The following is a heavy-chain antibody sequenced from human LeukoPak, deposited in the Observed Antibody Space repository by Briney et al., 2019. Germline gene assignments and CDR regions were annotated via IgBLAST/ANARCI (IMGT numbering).Heavy chain of an antibody. CDR1: GYTFRSHG. Sequence: ASVKVSCEASGYTFRSHGISWVRQAPGQGLEWMGWISCYDGTTKYAQNFQDRVILTTDSSTRTAYMELRNLRSDDTAVYYCAREVPPDPRLGELSLLFDYWGQGTLVTVSS. V-gene: IGHV1-18*01. D-gene: IGHD3-16*02. CDR2: ISCYDGTT. CDR3: AREVPPDPRLGELSLLFDY. J-gene: IGHJ4*02.